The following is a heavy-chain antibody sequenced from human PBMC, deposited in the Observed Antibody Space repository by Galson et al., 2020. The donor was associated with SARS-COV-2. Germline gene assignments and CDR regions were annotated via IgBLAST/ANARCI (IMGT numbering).Heavy chain of an antibody. CDR2: ISYDGSIK. V-gene: IGHV3-30*04. Sequence: GGSLRLSCAASGFTFSSFAMHWVRQAPGKGLEWVAVISYDGSIKYYADSVNGRFTISRDNSKNTLYLQMNSLRAEDTAIYYCARYQDPFGPGNFFFGPGSFDYWGQGILVTVSS. J-gene: IGHJ4*02. D-gene: IGHD3-10*01. CDR1: GFTFSSFA. CDR3: ARYQDPFGPGNFFFGPGSFDY.